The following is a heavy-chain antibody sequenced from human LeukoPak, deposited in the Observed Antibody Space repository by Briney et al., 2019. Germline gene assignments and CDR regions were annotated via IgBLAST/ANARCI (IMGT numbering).Heavy chain of an antibody. J-gene: IGHJ4*02. CDR3: AREGYDSSGYYGY. V-gene: IGHV3-30-3*01. CDR1: GFTFSSYA. CDR2: ISYDGSNK. Sequence: GGSLRLSCAASGFTFSSYAMHWVRQAPGKGLEWVAVISYDGSNKYYADSVNGRFTISRDNSKNTLYLQMNSLRAEDTAVYYCAREGYDSSGYYGYWGQGTLVTVSS. D-gene: IGHD3-22*01.